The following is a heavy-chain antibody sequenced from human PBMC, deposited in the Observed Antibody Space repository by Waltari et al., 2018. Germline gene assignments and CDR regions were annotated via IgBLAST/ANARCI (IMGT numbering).Heavy chain of an antibody. CDR2: IKQDGSEK. CDR1: GFTLSSFW. V-gene: IGHV3-7*01. CDR3: ATRGWYCFDY. J-gene: IGHJ4*02. D-gene: IGHD6-19*01. Sequence: EVQLVESGGGLVQPGGSLRLSCAASGFTLSSFWMNWVRQTPGKGLEWVAGIKQDGSEKYKADSVKGRFTISGDNAKNSLYLQMSGRRAEDTAVYYGATRGWYCFDYWGQGTLVTVSS.